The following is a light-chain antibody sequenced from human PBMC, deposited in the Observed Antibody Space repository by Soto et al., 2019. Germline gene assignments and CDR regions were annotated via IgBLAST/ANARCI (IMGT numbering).Light chain of an antibody. V-gene: IGKV1-39*01. Sequence: DIQMTQSPSSLSASVGDRVTITCLASQSIRSHLNWYQHQPGKAPKLLIFAASTLQSGVPSRFSGSGSETEFTLTISSLQPEDFATYFCQQSYSGPITFGQGTRLEI. CDR1: QSIRSH. CDR2: AAS. J-gene: IGKJ5*01. CDR3: QQSYSGPIT.